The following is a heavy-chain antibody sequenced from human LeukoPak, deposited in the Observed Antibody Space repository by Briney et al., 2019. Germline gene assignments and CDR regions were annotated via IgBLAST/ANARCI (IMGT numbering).Heavy chain of an antibody. CDR1: GGSISSSSYY. D-gene: IGHD7-27*01. J-gene: IGHJ4*02. Sequence: PSETLSLTCTVSGGSISSSSYYWSWIRQSPGKALEWIGYIYYTETSYNPSLKSRVTISADTSRDQFSLKLSSVTAADTAVYYCASRKLGNDYWGQGILVTVTS. CDR2: IYYTET. V-gene: IGHV4-61*01. CDR3: ASRKLGNDY.